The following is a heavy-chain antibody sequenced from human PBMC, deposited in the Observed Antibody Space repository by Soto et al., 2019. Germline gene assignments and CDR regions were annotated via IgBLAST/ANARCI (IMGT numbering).Heavy chain of an antibody. CDR2: KYYSGIS. J-gene: IGHJ4*02. V-gene: IGHV4-61*01. D-gene: IGHD1-26*01. Sequence: EPLSLTCTVTRGSVSSQTHFWTWIRQPPGKGLEWIGYKYYSGISNYNPSLQSRVTISVDTSKNQFSLRLTSVTAADTAVYYCVREDMSGTYYFDAWGQGALVTVSS. CDR1: RGSVSSQTHF. CDR3: VREDMSGTYYFDA.